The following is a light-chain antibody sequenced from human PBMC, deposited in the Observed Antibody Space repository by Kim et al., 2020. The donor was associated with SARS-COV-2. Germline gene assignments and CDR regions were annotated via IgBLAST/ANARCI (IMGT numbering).Light chain of an antibody. Sequence: ASVGGRVTITCRASQNIGNFLNWYQQRPGKAPTVLIYAESNLQSGVPLRFSGTSSGTEFTLTITSLQPADFATYYCQQSYSLPRTFGPGTKVDIK. CDR3: QQSYSLPRT. CDR2: AES. CDR1: QNIGNF. J-gene: IGKJ1*01. V-gene: IGKV1-39*01.